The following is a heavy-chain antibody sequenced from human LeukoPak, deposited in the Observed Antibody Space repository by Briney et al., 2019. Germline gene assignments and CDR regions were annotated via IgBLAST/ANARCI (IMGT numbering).Heavy chain of an antibody. CDR1: GFTVSSNY. CDR2: IYSGGSA. J-gene: IGHJ4*02. D-gene: IGHD6-25*01. Sequence: GGSLRLPCAASGFTVSSNYMSWVRQAPGKGLEWVSSIYSGGSAYYAASVKGRFTTSRDNTKNTLYLQKKTLRAEDTTVYYCARDPGGYYWGQGALVTVSS. CDR3: ARDPGGYY. V-gene: IGHV3-66*01.